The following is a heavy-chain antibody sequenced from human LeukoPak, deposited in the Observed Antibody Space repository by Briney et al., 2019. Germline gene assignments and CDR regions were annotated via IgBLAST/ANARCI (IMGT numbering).Heavy chain of an antibody. CDR1: GFPFSSYA. CDR3: VPGYSFDPNGMDV. J-gene: IGHJ6*02. Sequence: PGGSLRLSCSASGFPFSSYAMHWVRQAPGKGLEHVSAISDSSGSTYYADSVKGRFTIFRDNSKNTLYLQMTVLRAEDTGAYICVPGYSFDPNGMDVWGQGTTVTVSS. D-gene: IGHD2/OR15-2a*01. V-gene: IGHV3-64D*09. CDR2: ISDSSGST.